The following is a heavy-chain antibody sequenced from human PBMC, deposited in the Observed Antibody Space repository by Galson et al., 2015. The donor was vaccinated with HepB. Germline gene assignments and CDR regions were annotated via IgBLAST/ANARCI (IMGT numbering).Heavy chain of an antibody. Sequence: LRLSCAASGFTFGSYSMNWVRQAPGKGLEWVFSISSTSSFIYYAASVRGRFTISRDNDKASLFLQMTSLRAEDTAVYYCARDALELRTYGMDVWGLGTTVTVSS. J-gene: IGHJ6*02. V-gene: IGHV3-21*01. CDR1: GFTFGSYS. CDR3: ARDALELRTYGMDV. D-gene: IGHD1-7*01. CDR2: ISSTSSFI.